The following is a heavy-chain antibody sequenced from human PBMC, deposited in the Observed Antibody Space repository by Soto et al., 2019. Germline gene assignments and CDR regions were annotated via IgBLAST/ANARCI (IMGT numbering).Heavy chain of an antibody. Sequence: SETLSLTCAVSSGSISSSNWWSWIRQPPGKGLEWIGEINHSGSTNYNPSLKSRVTISVDTSKNQFSLKLSSVTAADTAVYYCAKGRWSYGFFDYWGQGTLVTVSS. CDR3: AKGRWSYGFFDY. J-gene: IGHJ4*02. D-gene: IGHD4-17*01. CDR2: INHSGST. V-gene: IGHV4-4*02. CDR1: SGSISSSNW.